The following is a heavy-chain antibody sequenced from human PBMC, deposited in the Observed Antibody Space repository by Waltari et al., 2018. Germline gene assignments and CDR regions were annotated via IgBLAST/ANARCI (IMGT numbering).Heavy chain of an antibody. V-gene: IGHV3-23*01. CDR1: GFTFGTYA. J-gene: IGHJ4*02. CDR3: AGEGDSYDTAASCSFDS. CDR2: ISGDGVRT. Sequence: EVQLLESGGGLVQAGGSLRVSCAASGFTFGTYAMFWVRQAPGMRWGWCSAISGDGVRTYYPYSVRGRFTSSRDKATSSLFLQMNSLRAEDTAVYYCAGEGDSYDTAASCSFDSWGQGTLVTVSS. D-gene: IGHD3-16*01.